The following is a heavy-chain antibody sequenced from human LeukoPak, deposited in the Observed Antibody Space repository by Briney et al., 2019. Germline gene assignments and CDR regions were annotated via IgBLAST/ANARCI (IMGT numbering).Heavy chain of an antibody. D-gene: IGHD6-6*01. CDR3: ARGRMAARYYYYYTDV. CDR2: INHSGST. J-gene: IGHJ6*03. CDR1: GGSFSGYY. Sequence: PSETLSLTCAVYGGSFSGYYWGWIRQPPGKGLEWIVEINHSGSTNYNPSLKSRVTISVDTSKNQFSLKLSSVTAAETAVYYCARGRMAARYYYYYTDVWGKRTTVTVSS. V-gene: IGHV4-34*01.